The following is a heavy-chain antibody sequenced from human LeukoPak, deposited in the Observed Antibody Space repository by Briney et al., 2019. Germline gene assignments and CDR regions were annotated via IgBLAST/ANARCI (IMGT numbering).Heavy chain of an antibody. J-gene: IGHJ4*02. V-gene: IGHV4-59*08. CDR1: GDSISSYY. CDR3: TRHLRWWEGEVAD. D-gene: IGHD1-26*01. CDR2: ISYSGIT. Sequence: SETLSLTCTVSGDSISSYYWSWIRLPPGKGLEWIGYISYSGITKYNPSLKSRVTISLDTSKNQFSLQLASVTATDTAVYYCTRHLRWWEGEVADWGQGTLVTVPS.